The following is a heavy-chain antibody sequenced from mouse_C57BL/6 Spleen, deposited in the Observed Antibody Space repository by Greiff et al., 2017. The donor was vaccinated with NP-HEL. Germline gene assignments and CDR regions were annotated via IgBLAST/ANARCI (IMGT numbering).Heavy chain of an antibody. CDR3: ARFGSPYWYFDV. Sequence: EVKLVESGGGLVQPGGSLSLSCAASGFTFTDYYMSWVRQPPGPALEWLGFIRNKANGYTTEYSASVKGRFTISRANSQSILYLQMNALRAEDSATYYCARFGSPYWYFDVWGTGTTVTVSS. J-gene: IGHJ1*03. V-gene: IGHV7-3*01. CDR2: IRNKANGYTT. CDR1: GFTFTDYY. D-gene: IGHD1-1*01.